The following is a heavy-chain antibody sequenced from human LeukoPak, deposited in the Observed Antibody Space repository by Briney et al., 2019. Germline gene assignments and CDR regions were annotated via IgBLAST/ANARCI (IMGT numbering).Heavy chain of an antibody. D-gene: IGHD3-10*01. Sequence: GGSLRLSCAASGFTFSSYGMHWVRQAPGKGLEWVAFIRYDGSNKYYADSVKGRFTISRDNSKNTLYLQMNSLRAEDTAVYYCAKEASIYGSGSELDYWGQGTLVTVSS. V-gene: IGHV3-30*02. J-gene: IGHJ4*02. CDR2: IRYDGSNK. CDR1: GFTFSSYG. CDR3: AKEASIYGSGSELDY.